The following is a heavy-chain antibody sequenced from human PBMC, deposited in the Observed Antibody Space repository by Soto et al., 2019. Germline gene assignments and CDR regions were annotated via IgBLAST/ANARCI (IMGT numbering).Heavy chain of an antibody. V-gene: IGHV4-59*08. CDR2: MYYSGST. J-gene: IGHJ3*02. Sequence: PSETLSLTCTVSGGSISSYYWTWIRQPPGKGLEWIGYMYYSGSTYYNPSLKSRVTISVDTSKNQFSLKLSSVTAADTAVYYCARRGYYAISAFDIWGQGTMVTVSS. D-gene: IGHD2-8*01. CDR3: ARRGYYAISAFDI. CDR1: GGSISSYY.